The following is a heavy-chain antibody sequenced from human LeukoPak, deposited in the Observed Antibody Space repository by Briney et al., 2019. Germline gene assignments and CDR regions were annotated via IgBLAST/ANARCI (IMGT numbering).Heavy chain of an antibody. CDR3: ARRASSSSWFYGMDV. CDR1: GGSISRYY. CDR2: IHNCGST. J-gene: IGHJ6*02. V-gene: IGHV4-59*08. D-gene: IGHD6-13*01. Sequence: SETLSLTCTVSGGSISRYYWSWIRQPPGEGLEWIGWIGCIHNCGSTSYNPSLESRVTISVDTSKNQFSLQLTSVTAADTAVYYCARRASSSSWFYGMDVWGQGTTVTVSS.